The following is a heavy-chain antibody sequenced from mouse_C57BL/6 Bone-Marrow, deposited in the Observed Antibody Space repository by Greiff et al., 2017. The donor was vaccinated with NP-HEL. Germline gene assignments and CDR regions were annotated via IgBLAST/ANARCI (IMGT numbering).Heavy chain of an antibody. J-gene: IGHJ2*01. CDR2: IYPGNSDT. V-gene: IGHV1-5*01. CDR3: TRYDFYYYGSSYDYFDY. Sequence: VQLQQSGTVLARPGASVKMSCKTSGYTFTSYWMHWVKQRPGQGLEWIGAIYPGNSDTSYNQKFKGKAKLTAVTSASTAYMELSSLTNEDSAVYYCTRYDFYYYGSSYDYFDYWGQGTTLTVSS. CDR1: GYTFTSYW. D-gene: IGHD1-1*01.